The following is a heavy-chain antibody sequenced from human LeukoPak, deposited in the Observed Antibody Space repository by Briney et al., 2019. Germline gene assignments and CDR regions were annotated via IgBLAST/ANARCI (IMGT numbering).Heavy chain of an antibody. CDR2: ISGSGGST. CDR1: GFTFSSYA. CDR3: AKDPPYDFWSGYQPNWFDP. J-gene: IGHJ5*02. D-gene: IGHD3-3*01. Sequence: PGGSLRLXCAASGFTFSSYAMSWVRQAPGKGLEWVSAISGSGGSTYYADSVKGRFTISRDNSKNTLYLQMNSLRAEDTAVYYCAKDPPYDFWSGYQPNWFDPWGQGTLVTVSS. V-gene: IGHV3-23*01.